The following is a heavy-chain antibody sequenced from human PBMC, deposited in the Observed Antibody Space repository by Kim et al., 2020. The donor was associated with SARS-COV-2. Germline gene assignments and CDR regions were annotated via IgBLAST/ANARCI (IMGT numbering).Heavy chain of an antibody. J-gene: IGHJ6*02. CDR2: ISSSGSTI. CDR1: GFTFSSYE. CDR3: ARRNYDYVWGSHSYYAMDV. D-gene: IGHD3-16*01. Sequence: GGSLRLSCAASGFTFSSYEMNWVRQAPGKGLEWVSYISSSGSTIYYADSVKGRFTISRDNAKNSLYLQMNSLRAEDTAVYYCARRNYDYVWGSHSYYAMDVWGQGTTVTVSS. V-gene: IGHV3-48*03.